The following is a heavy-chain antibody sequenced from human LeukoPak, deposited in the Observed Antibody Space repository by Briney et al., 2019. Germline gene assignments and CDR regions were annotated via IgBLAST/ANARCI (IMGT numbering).Heavy chain of an antibody. CDR2: IYSGSRT. CDR1: GFTVSSNY. Sequence: GGSLRLSCAVSGFTVSSNYMSWARQAPGKGLEWVSIIYSGSRTDYADSVKGRFTISRDNSKDRLHLQMNSLRPEDTAVYYCARVDSGRFYFDYWGQGTLVTVSP. V-gene: IGHV3-66*01. CDR3: ARVDSGRFYFDY. J-gene: IGHJ4*02. D-gene: IGHD6-19*01.